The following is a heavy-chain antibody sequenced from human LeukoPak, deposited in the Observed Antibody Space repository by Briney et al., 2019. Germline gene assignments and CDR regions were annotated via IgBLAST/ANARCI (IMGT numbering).Heavy chain of an antibody. V-gene: IGHV1-18*04. CDR1: GYTFTSYG. Sequence: GSVKVPCKASGYTFTSYGISGVGQARGRGGEGMGCISAYNGDSNYAQKLQGRVSMTTDTSTSTAYLELRSPRSDDTAVHYCARDFYGPGSSVGYWGQVTLVTVSS. J-gene: IGHJ4*02. CDR3: ARDFYGPGSSVGY. CDR2: ISAYNGDS. D-gene: IGHD3-10*01.